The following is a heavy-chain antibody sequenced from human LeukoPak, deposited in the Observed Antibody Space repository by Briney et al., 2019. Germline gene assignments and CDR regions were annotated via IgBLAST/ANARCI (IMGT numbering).Heavy chain of an antibody. V-gene: IGHV3-23*01. Sequence: GGSLRLSCAASGFTFSSYAMSWVRQPPGKGLEWVSAVTGGGGTYYADSVKGRFTISRDNSKNTLYLQMNSVTAEDTAVYYCAKGGRDTDYWGQGTLVTVSS. CDR3: AKGGRDTDY. J-gene: IGHJ4*02. CDR2: VTGGGGT. CDR1: GFTFSSYA. D-gene: IGHD5-24*01.